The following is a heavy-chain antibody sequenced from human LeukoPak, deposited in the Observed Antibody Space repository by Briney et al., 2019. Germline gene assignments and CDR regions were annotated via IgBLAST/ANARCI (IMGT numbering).Heavy chain of an antibody. Sequence: TGGSLRLSCAASGFTFSSYAMSWVRQAPGKGLEWVSAISGSGGSTYYADSVKGRFTISRDNSKNTLYLQMNSLRAEDTAVYYCAKVGGPGWYFDLWGRGTLVTVSS. D-gene: IGHD3-16*01. CDR3: AKVGGPGWYFDL. CDR1: GFTFSSYA. J-gene: IGHJ2*01. V-gene: IGHV3-23*01. CDR2: ISGSGGST.